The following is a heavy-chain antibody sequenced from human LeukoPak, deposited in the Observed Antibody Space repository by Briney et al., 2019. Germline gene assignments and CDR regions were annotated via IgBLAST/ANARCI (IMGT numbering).Heavy chain of an antibody. CDR3: ARELLWFGEPTYYYYYGMDA. J-gene: IGHJ6*02. CDR1: GFTFSSYA. CDR2: ISYDGSNK. D-gene: IGHD3-10*01. V-gene: IGHV3-30-3*01. Sequence: GGSLRLSCAASGFTFSSYAMHWVRQAPGKGLEWVAVISYDGSNKYYADSVKGRFTISRDNSKNTLYLQMNSLRAEDTAVYYCARELLWFGEPTYYYYYGMDAWGQGTTVTVSS.